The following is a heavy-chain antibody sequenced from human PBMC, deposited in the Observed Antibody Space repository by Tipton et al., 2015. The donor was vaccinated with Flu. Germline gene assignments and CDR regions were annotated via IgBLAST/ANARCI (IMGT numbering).Heavy chain of an antibody. Sequence: LRLSCSVSGASISSGGYSWSWIRQPPGKGLEWVGYIYHSGTTYYNPSLKSRVTMSVDTSKNQFSLKLTSVSAADTAVYYCAKSGSYLEYLQHWGQGTLVTVSS. V-gene: IGHV4-30-2*01. CDR1: GASISSGGYS. J-gene: IGHJ1*01. D-gene: IGHD1-26*01. CDR3: AKSGSYLEYLQH. CDR2: IYHSGTT.